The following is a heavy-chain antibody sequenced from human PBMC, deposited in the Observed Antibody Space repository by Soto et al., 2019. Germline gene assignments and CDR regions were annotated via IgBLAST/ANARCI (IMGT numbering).Heavy chain of an antibody. V-gene: IGHV1-46*01. D-gene: IGHD2-21*02. CDR3: ARVAYCGGDCYPVDY. CDR1: GYTFTSYY. CDR2: INPSGGST. J-gene: IGHJ4*02. Sequence: ASVKVSCKASGYTFTSYYMHWVRQAPGQGLEWMGIINPSGGSTSYAQKFQGRVTMTRDTSTSTVYMELSSLRSEDTAVYYCARVAYCGGDCYPVDYWGQGTLVTVSS.